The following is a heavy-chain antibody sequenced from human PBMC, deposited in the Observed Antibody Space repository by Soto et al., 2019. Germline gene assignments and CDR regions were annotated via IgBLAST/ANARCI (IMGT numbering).Heavy chain of an antibody. D-gene: IGHD4-17*01. CDR2: IWFDGSTK. Sequence: QVQLVESGGGVVQPGRSLRLSCAVSGFTFSDYGMFWVRQAPGKGLEWVAMIWFDGSTKHYADSVKGRFTISRDNSKNTLYLQMKSLRAEDTAVYYCARVGVDDYLSYFDSWGQGTQVTVSS. CDR3: ARVGVDDYLSYFDS. J-gene: IGHJ4*02. V-gene: IGHV3-33*01. CDR1: GFTFSDYG.